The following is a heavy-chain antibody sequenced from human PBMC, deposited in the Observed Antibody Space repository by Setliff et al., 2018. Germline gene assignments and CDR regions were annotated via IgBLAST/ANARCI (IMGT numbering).Heavy chain of an antibody. D-gene: IGHD3-22*01. CDR1: AGSTSSSSYY. CDR2: IHYSGST. Sequence: SETLSLTCTVSAGSTSSSSYYWGWIRQPPGKGLEWIATIHYSGSTYYNPSLKSRVTTSVDTSKNQFSLKLSSVTAADTAVYYCARQGRKSDSRGYYYWTDFDYWGQGALVTVSS. CDR3: ARQGRKSDSRGYYYWTDFDY. V-gene: IGHV4-39*01. J-gene: IGHJ4*02.